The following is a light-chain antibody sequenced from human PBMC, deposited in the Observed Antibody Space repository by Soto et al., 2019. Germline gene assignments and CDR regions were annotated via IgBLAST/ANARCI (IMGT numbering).Light chain of an antibody. CDR2: AAS. CDR1: QAISSS. CDR3: QHLNDYRYT. V-gene: IGKV1-9*01. J-gene: IGKJ2*01. Sequence: DIQLTQSPSFLSASVGDRVTITCRASQAISSSLAWYQHNPGKAPKLLIHAASTFQNGVPSSFSGSGSGTEFTLTIISLQPEDFATYYCQHLNDYRYTLGQGTKVEIK.